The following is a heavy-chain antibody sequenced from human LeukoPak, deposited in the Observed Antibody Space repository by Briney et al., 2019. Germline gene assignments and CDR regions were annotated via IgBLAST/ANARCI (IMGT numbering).Heavy chain of an antibody. D-gene: IGHD6-6*01. CDR1: GCMFSNYA. V-gene: IGHV3-23*01. Sequence: GGCLRLPCADSGCMFSNYAMSWVGQAAPRGLEWVSVVCVSVGSTDYADSVKRRFTTPRDNTRNTQYLQMNSQRADDAAVYYCAPDLRGSSWSLDYWGQGTLVTVSS. J-gene: IGHJ4*02. CDR3: APDLRGSSWSLDY. CDR2: VCVSVGST.